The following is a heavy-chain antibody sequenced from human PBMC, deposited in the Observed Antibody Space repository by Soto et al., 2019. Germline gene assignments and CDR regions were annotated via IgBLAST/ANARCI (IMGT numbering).Heavy chain of an antibody. J-gene: IGHJ4*02. CDR2: IYPGDSDT. V-gene: IGHV5-51*01. D-gene: IGHD3-3*01. CDR3: ARHGYGSIFGVVKNPPPDY. Sequence: GESLKISCKGSGYSFTSYWIGWVRQMPGKGLEWMGIIYPGDSDTRYSPSFQGQVTISADKSISTAYLQWSSLKASDTAMYYCARHGYGSIFGVVKNPPPDYWGQGTLVTVSS. CDR1: GYSFTSYW.